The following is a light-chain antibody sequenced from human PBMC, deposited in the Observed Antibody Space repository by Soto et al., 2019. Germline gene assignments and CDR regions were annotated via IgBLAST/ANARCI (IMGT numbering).Light chain of an antibody. CDR2: GAS. CDR3: QQYNNWPRA. V-gene: IGKV3-15*01. Sequence: EIVMTQSPATLSVSPGERATLSCRASQSVSSNLACYQQKPGQAPRLLIYGASTRATGIPARFSGSGSGTEFTLTISSLQSEDFAVYYCQQYNNWPRAFGQGTKLEIE. CDR1: QSVSSN. J-gene: IGKJ2*01.